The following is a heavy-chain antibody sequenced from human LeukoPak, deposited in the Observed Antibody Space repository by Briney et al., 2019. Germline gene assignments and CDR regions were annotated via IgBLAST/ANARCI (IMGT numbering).Heavy chain of an antibody. CDR1: GIIVSSNY. J-gene: IGHJ4*02. Sequence: GGSLRLSCVASGIIVSSNYMSWVRQAPGKGLEWTSTTNSGGTSTYYAESVKGRFTISRDNSKNTLYLQMSSLRVEDTAVYYCAKQSYARSLGEGGPGTLVSVSS. V-gene: IGHV3-23*01. D-gene: IGHD2-8*01. CDR3: AKQSYARSLGE. CDR2: TNSGGTST.